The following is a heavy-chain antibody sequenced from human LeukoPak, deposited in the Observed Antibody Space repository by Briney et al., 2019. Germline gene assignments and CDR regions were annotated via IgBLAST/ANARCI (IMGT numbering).Heavy chain of an antibody. Sequence: GGSLRLSCAASGFTFSDEYMSWIRQAPGKGLEWISCVSNSGSTTYYADSVKGRFTISRDNSKNTLYLQMNSLRAEDTAVYYCAGYGPSYDAFDIWGQGTMVTVSS. CDR2: VSNSGSTT. J-gene: IGHJ3*02. CDR3: AGYGPSYDAFDI. D-gene: IGHD1-26*01. CDR1: GFTFSDEY. V-gene: IGHV3-11*01.